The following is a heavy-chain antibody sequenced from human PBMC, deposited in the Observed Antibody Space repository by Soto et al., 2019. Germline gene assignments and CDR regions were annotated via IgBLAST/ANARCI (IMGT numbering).Heavy chain of an antibody. J-gene: IGHJ5*02. CDR2: ISTSGTT. CDR1: GASISSYF. Sequence: SETLSLTCTVSGASISSYFWTWIRQPAGKGLDWIGRISTSGTTDYNPSLNSRVTMSVDTSKNHFSLNLSSVTAADTAVYYCAREAVPEMRFDP. V-gene: IGHV4-4*07. CDR3: AREAVPEMRFDP. D-gene: IGHD3-10*02.